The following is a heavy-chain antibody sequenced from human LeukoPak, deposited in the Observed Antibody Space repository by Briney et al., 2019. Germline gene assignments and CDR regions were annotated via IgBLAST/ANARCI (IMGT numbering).Heavy chain of an antibody. V-gene: IGHV3-30*18. CDR2: ISYDGSNK. CDR3: AKSALLGIAAAGPKNWFDP. D-gene: IGHD6-13*01. J-gene: IGHJ5*02. Sequence: GGSLRLSCAASGFTFSSYGMHWVRQAPGKGLEWVAVISYDGSNKYYADSVKGRFTISRDNSKNTLYPQMNSLRAEDTAVYYCAKSALLGIAAAGPKNWFDPWGQGTLVTVSS. CDR1: GFTFSSYG.